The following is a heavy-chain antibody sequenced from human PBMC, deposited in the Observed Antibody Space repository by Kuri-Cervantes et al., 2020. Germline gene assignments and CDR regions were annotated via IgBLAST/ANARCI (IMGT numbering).Heavy chain of an antibody. CDR3: VKAGPPAVQWLIYFDY. Sequence: GGSLRLSCEVSGFTFSTYYMHWVRQGPGKGLVWVSRISSDGRSTSYADSVKGRFTISRDNAKNTLYLQMNSLRAEDTAVYYCVKAGPPAVQWLIYFDYWGQGTLVTVSS. CDR2: ISSDGRST. D-gene: IGHD6-19*01. V-gene: IGHV3-74*01. J-gene: IGHJ4*02. CDR1: GFTFSTYY.